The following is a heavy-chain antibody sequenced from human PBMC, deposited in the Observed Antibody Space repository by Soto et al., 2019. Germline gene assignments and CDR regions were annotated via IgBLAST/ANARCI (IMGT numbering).Heavy chain of an antibody. V-gene: IGHV4-30-4*01. J-gene: IGHJ5*02. CDR3: ARLRPPGNWFDP. Sequence: PSETLSLTCTVSGGSISSGDYYWSWIRQPPGKGLEWIGDVYYSGSTYYNPSLKSRVTISVDTSKNQFSLRLSSVTAADTAVYYCARLRPPGNWFDPWGQGTLVTVSS. CDR1: GGSISSGDYY. CDR2: VYYSGST.